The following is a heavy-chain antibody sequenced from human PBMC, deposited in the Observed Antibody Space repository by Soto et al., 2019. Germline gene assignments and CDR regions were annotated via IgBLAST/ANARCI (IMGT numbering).Heavy chain of an antibody. V-gene: IGHV4-30-2*01. J-gene: IGHJ4*02. Sequence: SETLSLTCAVSGGSISSGGYSWSWIRQPPGKGLEWIGYIYHSGSTYYNPSLKSRVTISVDRSKNQFSLKLSSVTAADTAVYYCARVGGYRYGYAYWGQGTLVTVSS. D-gene: IGHD5-18*01. CDR2: IYHSGST. CDR1: GGSISSGGYS. CDR3: ARVGGYRYGYAY.